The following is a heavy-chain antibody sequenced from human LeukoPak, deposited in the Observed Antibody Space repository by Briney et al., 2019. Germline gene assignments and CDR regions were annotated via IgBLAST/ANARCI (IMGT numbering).Heavy chain of an antibody. D-gene: IGHD2-15*01. Sequence: GSLRLSCAASGFTFSSYGMHWVRQAPGKGLVWVSRTNKEGTGTTYADSVRGRFTISRDNAKNALLLQMNSLRAEDTAVYYCAREMGSSSYVLDIWGQGTLVTVSS. CDR3: AREMGSSSYVLDI. CDR2: TNKEGTGT. CDR1: GFTFSSYG. J-gene: IGHJ3*02. V-gene: IGHV3-74*01.